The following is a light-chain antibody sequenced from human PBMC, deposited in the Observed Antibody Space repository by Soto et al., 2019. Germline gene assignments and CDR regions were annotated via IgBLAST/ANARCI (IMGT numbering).Light chain of an antibody. CDR3: SLSAGNNNVL. CDR1: SSDVGGYNY. Sequence: QAVVTQPPSASGSPGQSVTISCTGTSSDVGGYNYVSWYQQHPGKAPKLMIYEVSRRPSGVPDRFSGSKSGNTASLTVSGLQAEDEADYYCSLSAGNNNVLFGGGTKLTVL. J-gene: IGLJ2*01. V-gene: IGLV2-8*01. CDR2: EVS.